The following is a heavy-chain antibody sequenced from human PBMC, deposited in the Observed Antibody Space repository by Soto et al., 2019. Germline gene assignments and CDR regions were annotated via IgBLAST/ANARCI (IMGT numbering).Heavy chain of an antibody. CDR1: GFTFSSYA. V-gene: IGHV3-23*01. CDR3: AKDLGYSTGWEPFDY. J-gene: IGHJ4*02. Sequence: EVQLLESGGGLVQPGGSLRLSCAASGFTFSSYAMSWVRQAPGKGLGWVSAISGSGISTYYADSVKGRFTISRDNSKNTLYLQMNSLRAEDTAVYYCAKDLGYSTGWEPFDYWGQGTLVTVSS. D-gene: IGHD6-19*01. CDR2: ISGSGIST.